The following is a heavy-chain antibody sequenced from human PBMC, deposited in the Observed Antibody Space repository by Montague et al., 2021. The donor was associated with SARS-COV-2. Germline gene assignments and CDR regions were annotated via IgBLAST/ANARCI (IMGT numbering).Heavy chain of an antibody. CDR3: ALPQELGFDY. J-gene: IGHJ4*02. Sequence: SLRLSCAASGFTFDDYAMHWARQAPGKGLEWVSGLSWNSGSIGYADSVKGRFTISRDNAKNSLYLQMNSLRAEDTALYYCALPQELGFDYWGQGTLVTVSS. CDR1: GFTFDDYA. V-gene: IGHV3-9*01. CDR2: LSWNSGSI. D-gene: IGHD7-27*01.